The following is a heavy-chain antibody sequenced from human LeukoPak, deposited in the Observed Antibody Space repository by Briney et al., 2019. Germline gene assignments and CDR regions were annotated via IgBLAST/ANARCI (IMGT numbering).Heavy chain of an antibody. CDR2: IYSGGST. Sequence: GGSLRLSCAASGFTFSSYSMSWVRQAPGKGLEWVSVIYSGGSTYYADSVKGRFTISRDNSKNTLYLQMNSLRAEDTAVYYCARGGSGYYPNYFDYWGQGTLVTVSS. D-gene: IGHD3-22*01. J-gene: IGHJ4*02. CDR1: GFTFSSYS. CDR3: ARGGSGYYPNYFDY. V-gene: IGHV3-53*01.